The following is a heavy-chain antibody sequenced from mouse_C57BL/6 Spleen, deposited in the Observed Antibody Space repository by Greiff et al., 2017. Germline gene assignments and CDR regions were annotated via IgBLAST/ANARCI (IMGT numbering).Heavy chain of an antibody. CDR1: GYTFTSYW. V-gene: IGHV1-74*01. J-gene: IGHJ3*01. CDR2: IHPSDSDT. D-gene: IGHD1-1*01. CDR3: ANYYGSRSAWFAY. Sequence: QVQLQQPGAELVKPGASVKVSCKASGYTFTSYWMHWVKQRPGQGLEWIGRIHPSDSDTNYNQKFEGKATLTVDKSSSTAYMQLSSLTSEDSAVYYCANYYGSRSAWFAYWGQGTLVTVSA.